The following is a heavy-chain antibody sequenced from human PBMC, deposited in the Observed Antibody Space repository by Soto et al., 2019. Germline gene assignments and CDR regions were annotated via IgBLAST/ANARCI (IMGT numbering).Heavy chain of an antibody. CDR1: GFTFSSYA. Sequence: VQLVESGGGVVQPGRSLRLSCAASGFTFSSYAMHWVRQAPGKGLEWVAVISYDGSNKYYADSVKGRFTISRDNSKNTLYLQMNSLRAEDTAVYYCARSLTTVTAGYFDYWGQGTLVTVSS. J-gene: IGHJ4*02. D-gene: IGHD4-17*01. CDR2: ISYDGSNK. V-gene: IGHV3-30-3*01. CDR3: ARSLTTVTAGYFDY.